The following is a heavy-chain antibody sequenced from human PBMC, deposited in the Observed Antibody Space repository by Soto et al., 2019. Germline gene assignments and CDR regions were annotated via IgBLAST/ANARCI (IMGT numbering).Heavy chain of an antibody. Sequence: QGEQQPWGAGLLKHTEILSLTCAVYGGFVSSGSFYWSWIRKPPGKGLEWIGEMSHSGGTHFTPSLKSRVTISVDTSKNQFSQKMSSVTAADTALYYCARVERATATTVVDGFDIWGPGTMVTVSS. CDR1: GGFVSSGSFY. CDR3: ARVERATATTVVDGFDI. D-gene: IGHD1-1*01. CDR2: MSHSGGT. J-gene: IGHJ3*02. V-gene: IGHV4-34*01.